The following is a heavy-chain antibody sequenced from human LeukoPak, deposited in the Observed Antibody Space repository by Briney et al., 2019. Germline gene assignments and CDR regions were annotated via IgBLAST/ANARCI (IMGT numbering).Heavy chain of an antibody. CDR3: ARQRTVRDWFDP. D-gene: IGHD4-17*01. CDR2: IYHSGRT. Sequence: PSETLSLTCAVSGYSISGGYYWGWIRQPPGKGLEWIGSIYHSGRTYYNPSLKSRVTISVDTSKNQFSLKLSSVTAADTAVYYCARQRTVRDWFDPWGQGTLVTVCS. J-gene: IGHJ5*02. CDR1: GYSISGGYY. V-gene: IGHV4-38-2*01.